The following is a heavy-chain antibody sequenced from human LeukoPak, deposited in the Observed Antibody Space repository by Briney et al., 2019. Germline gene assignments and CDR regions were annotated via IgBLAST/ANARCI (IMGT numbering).Heavy chain of an antibody. D-gene: IGHD2-15*01. CDR3: ARGTPLDAFDI. J-gene: IGHJ3*02. Sequence: SETLSLTCTVSGGSISSYYWSWIRQPPGKGLEWIGYIYYSGSTNYNPSLKSRVTISVDTSKNQFSLKLSSVTAADTAVYYCARGTPLDAFDIWGQGTMVTVSS. CDR2: IYYSGST. CDR1: GGSISSYY. V-gene: IGHV4-59*12.